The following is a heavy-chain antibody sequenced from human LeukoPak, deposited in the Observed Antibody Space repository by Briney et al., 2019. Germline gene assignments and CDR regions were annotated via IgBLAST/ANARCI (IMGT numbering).Heavy chain of an antibody. CDR2: ISYDGSNK. D-gene: IGHD1-26*01. Sequence: GGSLRLSCAASGFTFSSYGMHWVRQAPGKGLEWVAVISYDGSNKYYADSVKGRFTFSRDNSKNTLYLQMNSLRAEDTAVYYCAILTGATTLIDAFDIWGQGTMVTVSS. CDR1: GFTFSSYG. CDR3: AILTGATTLIDAFDI. V-gene: IGHV3-30*03. J-gene: IGHJ3*02.